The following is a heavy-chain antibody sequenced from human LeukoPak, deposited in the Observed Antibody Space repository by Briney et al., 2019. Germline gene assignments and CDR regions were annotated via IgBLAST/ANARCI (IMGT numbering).Heavy chain of an antibody. CDR2: ISTGSSYI. V-gene: IGHV3-21*01. Sequence: GGSLRLSCAASGFTFRSYSMNWFRQAPGKGLEWVSSISTGSSYIYYADSVKGRFTISRDNAKNSLYLQMNSLRAEDTAVYYCARVSGVVPAATLDFWGQGALVTVSS. CDR1: GFTFRSYS. D-gene: IGHD2-2*01. CDR3: ARVSGVVPAATLDF. J-gene: IGHJ4*02.